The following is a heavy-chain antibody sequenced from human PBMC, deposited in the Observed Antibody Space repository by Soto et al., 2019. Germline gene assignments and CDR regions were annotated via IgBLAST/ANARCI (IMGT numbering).Heavy chain of an antibody. CDR2: IIPIFGTT. D-gene: IGHD3-3*01. Sequence: QVQLVQSGAEVKEPGSAVKVSCKAPADSFSSYGISWVRQAPGQGLEWMGGIIPIFGTTNYAEKFQGRVTITADESTNTAYMELSSLRSEDTALYYCARVFPDGWVEPGVVRGYLDNWGRGTLVTVSS. V-gene: IGHV1-69*01. CDR3: ARVFPDGWVEPGVVRGYLDN. J-gene: IGHJ4*02. CDR1: ADSFSSYG.